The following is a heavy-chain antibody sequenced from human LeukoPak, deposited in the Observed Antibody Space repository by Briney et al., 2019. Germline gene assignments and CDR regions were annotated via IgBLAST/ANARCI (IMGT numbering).Heavy chain of an antibody. CDR2: IYYSGST. CDR3: ARGPPHCSSTSCYKEDYYYMDV. V-gene: IGHV4-31*03. D-gene: IGHD2-2*02. Sequence: SETLSLTCTVSGGSISSGGYYWSWIRQHPGKGLEWIGYIYYSGSTYYNPSLKSRVTISVDTSKNQFSLKLSSVTAADTAVYYCARGPPHCSSTSCYKEDYYYMDVWGKGTTVTVSS. J-gene: IGHJ6*03. CDR1: GGSISSGGYY.